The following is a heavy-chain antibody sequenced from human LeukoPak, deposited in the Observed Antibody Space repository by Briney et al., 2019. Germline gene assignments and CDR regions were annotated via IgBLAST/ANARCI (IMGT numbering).Heavy chain of an antibody. D-gene: IGHD5-24*01. Sequence: SETLSLTCTVSGGSISSYYWSWIRQPAGKGLEWIGRIYTSGSTDYNPSLKSRVTISVDRSKNQFSLKLSSVTAADAAVYYCAKDRGDGNNSGYFVYWGQGTLVTVSS. V-gene: IGHV4-4*07. CDR2: IYTSGST. CDR1: GGSISSYY. J-gene: IGHJ4*02. CDR3: AKDRGDGNNSGYFVY.